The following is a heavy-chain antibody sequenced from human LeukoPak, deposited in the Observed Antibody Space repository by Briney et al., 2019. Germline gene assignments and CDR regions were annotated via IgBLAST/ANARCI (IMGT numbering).Heavy chain of an antibody. CDR2: IYYSGST. Sequence: PSETLSLTCTVSGGSISSYYWSWIRQPPGKGLEWIGYIYYSGSTNYNPSLKSRVTILVDTSKNQFSPKLSSVTAADTAVYYCARDTGDGYRGGFDYWGQGTLVTVSS. CDR1: GGSISSYY. CDR3: ARDTGDGYRGGFDY. V-gene: IGHV4-59*01. J-gene: IGHJ4*02. D-gene: IGHD5-24*01.